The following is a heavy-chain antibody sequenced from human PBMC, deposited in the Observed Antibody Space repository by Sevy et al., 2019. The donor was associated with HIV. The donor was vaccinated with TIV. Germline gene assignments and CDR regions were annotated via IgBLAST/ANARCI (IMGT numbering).Heavy chain of an antibody. CDR1: GFTFSDYY. CDR3: AKDARVYSSSHFDY. D-gene: IGHD6-13*01. V-gene: IGHV3-11*05. CDR2: ISSGSTYI. J-gene: IGHJ4*02. Sequence: GGSLRLSCTASGFTFSDYYMSWIRQAPGKGLEWVSYISSGSTYINYAGSVKGRFTISRDNAKNSLYLQMKSLRAEDTAVNYCAKDARVYSSSHFDYWGQGTLVTVSS.